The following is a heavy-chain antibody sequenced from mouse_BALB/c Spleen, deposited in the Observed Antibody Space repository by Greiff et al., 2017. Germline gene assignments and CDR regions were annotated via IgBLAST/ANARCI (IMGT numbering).Heavy chain of an antibody. CDR3: ASGHGSAY. Sequence: VQLQQSGAELVRPGSSVQISCKASGYAFSSYWMNWVKQRPGQGLEWIGQIYPGDGDTNYNGKFKGKATLTADKSSSTAYMQLSSLTSEDSAVYFCASGHGSAYWGQGTLVTVSA. J-gene: IGHJ3*01. CDR2: IYPGDGDT. CDR1: GYAFSSYW. V-gene: IGHV1-80*01.